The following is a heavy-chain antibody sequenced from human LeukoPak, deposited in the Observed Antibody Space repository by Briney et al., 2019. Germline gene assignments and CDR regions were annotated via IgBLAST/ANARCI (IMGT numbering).Heavy chain of an antibody. J-gene: IGHJ3*02. Sequence: GASVKVSCKASGYTXTGYYMHGVRQAPGQGLEWMGWTNVNSGATDEAQKCPGRVTMTRDTSISTAYMELSRLRSDDTAVYYCARERAYYDILTGTRHDAFDIWGQGTMVTVSS. D-gene: IGHD3-9*01. CDR1: GYTXTGYY. CDR2: TNVNSGAT. CDR3: ARERAYYDILTGTRHDAFDI. V-gene: IGHV1-2*02.